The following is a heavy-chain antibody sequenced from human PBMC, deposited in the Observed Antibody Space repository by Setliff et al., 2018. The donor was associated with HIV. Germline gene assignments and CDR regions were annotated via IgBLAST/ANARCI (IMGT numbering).Heavy chain of an antibody. J-gene: IGHJ5*02. CDR2: IYQSGSI. V-gene: IGHV4-38-2*01. Sequence: SETLSLTCAASGYSINSGFSRAWIRQPPGQGPQWIGSIYQSGSIYYNPSLQSRVTISVDSSKKQFSLNLFSVTAADTAVYYCARPRRVRSRAWYWFDIWGQGTLVTVSS. D-gene: IGHD6-19*01. CDR1: GYSINSGFS. CDR3: ARPRRVRSRAWYWFDI.